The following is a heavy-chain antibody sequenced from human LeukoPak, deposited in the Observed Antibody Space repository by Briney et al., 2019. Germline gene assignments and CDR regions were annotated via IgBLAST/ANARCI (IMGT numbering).Heavy chain of an antibody. CDR2: INHSGST. CDR3: ARKRGWLGYCSGGSCYSGYFDY. J-gene: IGHJ4*02. D-gene: IGHD2-15*01. Sequence: SETLSLTWAVYGGSFSGYYWSWIRQPPGKGLEWIGEINHSGSTNYNPSLKSRVTISVDTSKNQFSLKLSSVTAADTAVYYCARKRGWLGYCSGGSCYSGYFDYWGQGTLVTVSS. CDR1: GGSFSGYY. V-gene: IGHV4-34*01.